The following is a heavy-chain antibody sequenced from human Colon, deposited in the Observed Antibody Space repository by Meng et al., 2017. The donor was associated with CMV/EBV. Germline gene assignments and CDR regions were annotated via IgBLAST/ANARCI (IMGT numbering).Heavy chain of an antibody. D-gene: IGHD5-18*01. CDR1: GGSISSDA. V-gene: IGHV4-4*07. J-gene: IGHJ4*02. CDR2: IYPSGFP. Sequence: HREDPGPVLVTPSETLSLTFTVFGGSISSDAWSWIRQPPGKGLEWIGRIYPSGFPKYKPSLESRVTMSADTSKNQISLKLTSVTAADTAVYYCARAQYTYGYWIFDYWGQGTLVTVSS. CDR3: ARAQYTYGYWIFDY.